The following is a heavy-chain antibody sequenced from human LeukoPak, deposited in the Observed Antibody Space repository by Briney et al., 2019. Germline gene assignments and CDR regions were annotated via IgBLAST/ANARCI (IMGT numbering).Heavy chain of an antibody. V-gene: IGHV3-53*01. CDR1: GFIVSNNY. J-gene: IGHJ6*04. CDR3: AELGITMIGGV. CDR2: IYPDGRT. D-gene: IGHD3-10*02. Sequence: GGSLRLSCAASGFIVSNNYMSWVRQAPGKGLEWVSVIYPDGRTYCADSVKGRFTISRDNAKNSLYLQMNSLRAEDTAVYYCAELGITMIGGVWGKGTTVTISS.